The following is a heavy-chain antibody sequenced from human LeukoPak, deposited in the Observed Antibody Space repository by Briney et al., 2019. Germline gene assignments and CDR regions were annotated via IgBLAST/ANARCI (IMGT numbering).Heavy chain of an antibody. CDR2: IYPGDSDN. D-gene: IGHD3-10*01. CDR1: GYSFTSYW. CDR3: ARGILWFGEFSVYFDY. Sequence: GESLKISCKGSGYSFTSYWIGWVRQVPGKGLEWMGIIYPGDSDNRYSPSFQGQVTISADKSISTAYLQWSSLKASDTAMYYCARGILWFGEFSVYFDYWGQGTLVTVSS. V-gene: IGHV5-51*01. J-gene: IGHJ4*02.